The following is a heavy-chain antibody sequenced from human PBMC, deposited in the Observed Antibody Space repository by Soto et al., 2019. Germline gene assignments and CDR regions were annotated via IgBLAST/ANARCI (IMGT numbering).Heavy chain of an antibody. V-gene: IGHV1-69*12. Sequence: QVQLVQSGAEVKKPGSSVRVSCKASGGTFSNYAFNWVRQAPGQGLEWMGGLIPIFTTPHYAQKFQGRVTITADESTSTFYMELSSLRSEDTAIYYCARGSSSWFLVYWGQGTLVTVSS. CDR2: LIPIFTTP. CDR3: ARGSSSWFLVY. J-gene: IGHJ4*02. D-gene: IGHD6-13*01. CDR1: GGTFSNYA.